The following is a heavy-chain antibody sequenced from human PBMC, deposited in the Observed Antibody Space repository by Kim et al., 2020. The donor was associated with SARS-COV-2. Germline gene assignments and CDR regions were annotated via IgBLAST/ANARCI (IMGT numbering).Heavy chain of an antibody. D-gene: IGHD6-13*01. CDR2: IYYSGST. V-gene: IGHV4-39*01. Sequence: SETLSLTCTVSGGSISSSSYYWGWIRQPPGKGLEWIGSIYYSGSTYYNPSLKSRVTISVDTSKNQFSLKLSSVTAADTAVYYCARHVQGEQQLFDYWGQGTLVTVSS. CDR3: ARHVQGEQQLFDY. J-gene: IGHJ4*02. CDR1: GGSISSSSYY.